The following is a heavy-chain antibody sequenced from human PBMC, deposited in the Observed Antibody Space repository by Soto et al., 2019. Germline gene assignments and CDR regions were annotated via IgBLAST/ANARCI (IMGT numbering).Heavy chain of an antibody. J-gene: IGHJ6*02. D-gene: IGHD6-6*01. CDR1: GGSISSGGYY. CDR3: ARGSSIAGLYYGMDV. V-gene: IGHV4-31*03. Sequence: QVQLQESGPGLVKPSQTLSLTCTVSGGSISSGGYYWTWIRQHPGKGLEWIGYNYYSGITYYNPALKSRVTISQDTSKNQFSLKLSSVPAADTAVYYCARGSSIAGLYYGMDVWGQGTTVTVSS. CDR2: NYYSGIT.